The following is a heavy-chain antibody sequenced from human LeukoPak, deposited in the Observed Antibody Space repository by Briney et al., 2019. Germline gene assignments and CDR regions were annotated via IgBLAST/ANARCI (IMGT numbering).Heavy chain of an antibody. V-gene: IGHV3-11*01. J-gene: IGHJ5*02. CDR3: ARDLSLQLVRPRFDP. CDR2: ISSSGSTI. Sequence: GGSLRLSCAASGFTFSDYYMSWIRQAPGKGLEWVSYISSSGSTIYYADSVKGRFTISRDNAKNSLYLQMNSLRAEDTAVYYCARDLSLQLVRPRFDPWGQGTLVTVSS. CDR1: GFTFSDYY. D-gene: IGHD6-13*01.